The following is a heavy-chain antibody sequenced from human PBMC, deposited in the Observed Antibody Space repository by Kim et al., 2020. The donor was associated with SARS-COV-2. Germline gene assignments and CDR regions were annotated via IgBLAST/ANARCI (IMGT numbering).Heavy chain of an antibody. V-gene: IGHV3-21*01. Sequence: DSVKGRFTISRDNAKNSLYLQMNSLRAEDTAVYYCARDPADYYGSGVFDYWGQGTLVTVSS. D-gene: IGHD3-10*01. CDR3: ARDPADYYGSGVFDY. J-gene: IGHJ4*02.